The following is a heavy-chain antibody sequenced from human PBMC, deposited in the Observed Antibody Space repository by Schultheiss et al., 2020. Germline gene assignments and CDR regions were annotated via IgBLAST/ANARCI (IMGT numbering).Heavy chain of an antibody. D-gene: IGHD2-8*02. Sequence: GESLRLSCAASGFTFSNAWMNWVRQAPGKGLEWVGRIKSKTDGGTTDYAAPVKGRFTISRDDSKNTLYLQMNSLRAEDTAVYYCARDKQRGPRILYWWCMPAGYYYYGMDVWGQGTTVTVSS. CDR3: ARDKQRGPRILYWWCMPAGYYYYGMDV. J-gene: IGHJ6*02. CDR2: IKSKTDGGTT. CDR1: GFTFSNAW. V-gene: IGHV3-15*07.